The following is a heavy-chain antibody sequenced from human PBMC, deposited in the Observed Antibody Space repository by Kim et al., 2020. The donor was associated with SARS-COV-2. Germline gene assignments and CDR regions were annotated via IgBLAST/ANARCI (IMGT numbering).Heavy chain of an antibody. D-gene: IGHD1-26*01. Sequence: YNPTLRSRVHISVDTATNQFSLRLSSVTAADTAVYYCARGGNYWGGYFDYWGQGTLVTVSS. J-gene: IGHJ4*02. V-gene: IGHV4-59*09. CDR3: ARGGNYWGGYFDY.